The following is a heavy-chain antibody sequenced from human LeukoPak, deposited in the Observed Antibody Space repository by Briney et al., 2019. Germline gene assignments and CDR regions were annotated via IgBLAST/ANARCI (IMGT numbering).Heavy chain of an antibody. V-gene: IGHV1-69*06. J-gene: IGHJ3*02. D-gene: IGHD2-15*01. CDR2: IIPIFGTA. CDR1: GYTFTSYG. CDR3: ARGIEEDIVVVVAATPAGAFDI. Sequence: ASVKVSCKASGYTFTSYGISWVRQAPGQGLEWMGGIIPIFGTANYAQKFQGRVTITADKSTSTAYMELSSLRSEDTAVYYCARGIEEDIVVVVAATPAGAFDIWGQGTMVTVSS.